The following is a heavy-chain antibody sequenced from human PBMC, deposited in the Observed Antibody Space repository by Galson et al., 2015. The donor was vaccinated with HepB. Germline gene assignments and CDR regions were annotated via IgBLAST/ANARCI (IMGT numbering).Heavy chain of an antibody. J-gene: IGHJ5*02. Sequence: CAISGDSVSSTRAAWNWIRQSPSGGLEWLGRAYYSTKWKTDYAVSVKSRITISSDTSKNHLSLQLNSVTPEDTAVYYCARGFLLKGFDPWGQGTLATVSS. CDR1: GDSVSSTRAA. V-gene: IGHV6-1*01. D-gene: IGHD2/OR15-2a*01. CDR3: ARGFLLKGFDP. CDR2: AYYSTKWKT.